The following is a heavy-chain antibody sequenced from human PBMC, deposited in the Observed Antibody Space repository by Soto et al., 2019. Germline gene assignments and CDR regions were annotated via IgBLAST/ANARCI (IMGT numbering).Heavy chain of an antibody. J-gene: IGHJ5*02. CDR3: ARHKGYSSRNNWFDP. CDR2: IYYSGST. V-gene: IGHV4-59*08. D-gene: IGHD6-13*01. Sequence: PSETLSLTCTVCGGSISSYYWSWIRHPPGKGLEWIGYIYYSGSTNYNPSLKSRVTISVDTSKNQFSLKLSSVTAADTAVYYCARHKGYSSRNNWFDPWGQGTLVTVSS. CDR1: GGSISSYY.